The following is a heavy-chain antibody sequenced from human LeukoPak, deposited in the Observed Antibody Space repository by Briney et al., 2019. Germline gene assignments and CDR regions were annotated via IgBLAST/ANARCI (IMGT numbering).Heavy chain of an antibody. CDR3: ARVGGSGWSPRGWFDP. Sequence: GSLRLSCAASGFPLNSYAMSWIRQPPGKGLEWIGYIYYSGSTNYNPSLKSRVTISVDTSKNQFSLKLSSVTAADTAVYYCARVGGSGWSPRGWFDPWGQGTLVTVSS. V-gene: IGHV4-59*01. CDR2: IYYSGST. J-gene: IGHJ5*02. CDR1: GFPLNSYA. D-gene: IGHD6-19*01.